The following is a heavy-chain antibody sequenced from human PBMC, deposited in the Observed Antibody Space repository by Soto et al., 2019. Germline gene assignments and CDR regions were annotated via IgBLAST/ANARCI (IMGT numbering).Heavy chain of an antibody. CDR1: GNNVSTNSAG. D-gene: IGHD1-1*01. CDR2: TYYRSKWNN. Sequence: SQILSLTCVISGNNVSTNSAGWNWIRQSPSRGLEWLGRTYYRSKWNNDYADSVKGRITVNPDTSKNQFSLQLNSVTPEDTGMYYCARNSWNAPPAFDFWGQGVQVTVSS. V-gene: IGHV6-1*01. CDR3: ARNSWNAPPAFDF. J-gene: IGHJ4*02.